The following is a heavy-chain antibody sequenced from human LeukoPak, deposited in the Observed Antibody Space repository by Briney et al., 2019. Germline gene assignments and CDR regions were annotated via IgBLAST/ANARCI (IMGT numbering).Heavy chain of an antibody. CDR2: MSPNSGIT. V-gene: IGHV1-8*01. J-gene: IGHJ4*02. Sequence: ASVKVSCKASGYTFTSYDINWVRQDTGQGLEWMGWMSPNSGITGYAQKFQGRVTMTRNTAISTAYMELSSLRSEDTAVYYCVRTPPNWGADYWGQGTLVTVSS. CDR3: VRTPPNWGADY. CDR1: GYTFTSYD. D-gene: IGHD7-27*01.